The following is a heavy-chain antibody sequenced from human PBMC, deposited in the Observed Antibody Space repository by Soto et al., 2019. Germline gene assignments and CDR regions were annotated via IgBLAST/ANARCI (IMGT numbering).Heavy chain of an antibody. V-gene: IGHV3-33*01. CDR1: GFTFSSYG. D-gene: IGHD3-22*01. CDR3: ARDGYYYDSSGYTENWFDP. Sequence: GGSLRLSCAASGFTFSSYGMHWVRQAPGKGLEWVAVIWYDGSNKYYADSVKGRFTIARDNSKNTLYLQMNSLRAEDTAVYYCARDGYYYDSSGYTENWFDPWGQGTLVTVSS. J-gene: IGHJ5*02. CDR2: IWYDGSNK.